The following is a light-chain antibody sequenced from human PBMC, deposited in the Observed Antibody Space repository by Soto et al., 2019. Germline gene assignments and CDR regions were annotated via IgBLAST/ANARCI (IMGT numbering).Light chain of an antibody. CDR3: CSYTSSSTLVV. CDR2: DVS. V-gene: IGLV2-14*01. J-gene: IGLJ2*01. CDR1: SSGVGGYNY. Sequence: QSALTQPASVSGSPGQSITISCSGTSSGVGGYNYVSWYQQHPGKAPKLMIYDVSNRPSGVSNRFSGSKSGNTASLTISGLQAEDEADYYCCSYTSSSTLVVFGGGTKLTVL.